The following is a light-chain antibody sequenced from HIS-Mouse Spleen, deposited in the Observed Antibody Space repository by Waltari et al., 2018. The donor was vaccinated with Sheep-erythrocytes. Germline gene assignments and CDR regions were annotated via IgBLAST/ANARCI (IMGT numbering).Light chain of an antibody. J-gene: IGLJ3*02. Sequence: QSALTQPASVSGSPGQSITISCHGTSSDVGSYNLVSWYQQHPSKAPKLMIYEGSKRPSGVFNRFSGSKSGTTASLTISGLQAEDEADYYCCSYAGSSTWVFGGGTKLTVL. CDR2: EGS. CDR1: SSDVGSYNL. V-gene: IGLV2-23*01. CDR3: CSYAGSSTWV.